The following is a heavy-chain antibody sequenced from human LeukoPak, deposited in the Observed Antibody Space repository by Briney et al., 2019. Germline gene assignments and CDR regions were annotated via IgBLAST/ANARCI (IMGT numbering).Heavy chain of an antibody. CDR1: GFTFSSYA. CDR3: ARVAKGGYDFVN. CDR2: ISYDGSNK. D-gene: IGHD5-12*01. V-gene: IGHV3-30*04. J-gene: IGHJ4*02. Sequence: GGSLRLSCAASGFTFSSYAMHWVRQAPGKGLEWVAVISYDGSNKYYADSVKGRFTISRDNSKNTLYLQMNSLRAEDTAVYYCARVAKGGYDFVNWGQGTLVTVSS.